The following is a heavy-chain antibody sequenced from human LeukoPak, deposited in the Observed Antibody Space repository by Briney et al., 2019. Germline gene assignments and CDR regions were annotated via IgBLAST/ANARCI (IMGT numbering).Heavy chain of an antibody. CDR3: ARGGIKGYYYMDV. D-gene: IGHD1-14*01. V-gene: IGHV4-30-4*08. CDR1: GGSISSGDYY. Sequence: SETLSLTCTVSGGSISSGDYYWSWIRQPPGKGLEWIGYIYYSGSTYYNPSLKSRVTISVDTSKNQFSLKLSSVTAADTAVYYCARGGIKGYYYMDVWGKGTTVTVSS. CDR2: IYYSGST. J-gene: IGHJ6*03.